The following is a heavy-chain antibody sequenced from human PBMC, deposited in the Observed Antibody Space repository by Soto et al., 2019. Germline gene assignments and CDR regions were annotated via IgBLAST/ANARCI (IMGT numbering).Heavy chain of an antibody. D-gene: IGHD3-10*01. V-gene: IGHV1-3*05. CDR3: ARGNVRGGCLDY. CDR2: FNGGNGNI. J-gene: IGHJ4*02. CDR1: GYTFSTYA. Sequence: QVQLVQSGAEERKPGASVKVSCKASGYTFSTYAMHWVRRAPGQSLEWMGWFNGGNGNIKYSQKFKGRVTITTDTAASTDYMELKMLRSEDTAVYYCARGNVRGGCLDYWGQGTLVSVSS.